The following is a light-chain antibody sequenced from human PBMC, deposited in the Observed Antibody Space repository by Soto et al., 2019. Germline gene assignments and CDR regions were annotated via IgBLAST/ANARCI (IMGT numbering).Light chain of an antibody. CDR1: QSVRSDY. V-gene: IGKV3-20*01. CDR2: GAS. Sequence: EIVWTQSPGTLSLSPGERATLSCRASQSVRSDYLAWYQQKPGQAPRLHIYGASTRATGIPDRFTGSGSGTDFTLTISRLEPEDFAVYYCQQYGSSPRTFGQGTKVEIK. J-gene: IGKJ1*01. CDR3: QQYGSSPRT.